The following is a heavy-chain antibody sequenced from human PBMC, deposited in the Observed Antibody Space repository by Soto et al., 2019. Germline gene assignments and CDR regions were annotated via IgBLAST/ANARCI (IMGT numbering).Heavy chain of an antibody. J-gene: IGHJ4*02. CDR2: ISGSGGST. CDR3: ASPAVAGKGPFDY. Sequence: GGSLRLSCAASGFTFGGYAVSWVRQAPGKGLEWVSAISGSGGSTYYADSVKGRFTISRDNSKNTLYLQMNSLRAEDTAVYYCASPAVAGKGPFDYWGQGTLVTVSS. V-gene: IGHV3-23*01. CDR1: GFTFGGYA. D-gene: IGHD6-19*01.